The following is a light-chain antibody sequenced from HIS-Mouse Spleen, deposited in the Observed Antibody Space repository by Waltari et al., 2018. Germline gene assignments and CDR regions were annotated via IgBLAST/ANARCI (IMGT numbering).Light chain of an antibody. V-gene: IGLV1-40*01. Sequence: QSVLTQPPSVSGAPGQRVTISCTGSSSNIGAGYDVHWYQQLPGTAPKLPTYGNGNRPPGAPDRFSGSKSGTSASLAITGLQAEDEADYYCQSYDSSLSGHVVFGGGTKLTVL. CDR2: GNG. CDR3: QSYDSSLSGHVV. CDR1: SSNIGAGYD. J-gene: IGLJ2*01.